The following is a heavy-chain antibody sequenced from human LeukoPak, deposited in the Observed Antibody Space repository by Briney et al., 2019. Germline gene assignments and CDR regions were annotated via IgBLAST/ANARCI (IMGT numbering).Heavy chain of an antibody. CDR2: IRYDGSNK. V-gene: IGHV3-30*02. CDR1: GFTFSYYG. J-gene: IGHJ6*03. D-gene: IGHD5-24*01. Sequence: GGSLRLSCAASGFTFSYYGMHWVRQAPGKGLEWVAFIRYDGSNKYYADSVKGRFTISRDNSKNTLYMQMNSLRAEDTAVYYCARMVVEMATIVYYMDVWGKGTTVTISS. CDR3: ARMVVEMATIVYYMDV.